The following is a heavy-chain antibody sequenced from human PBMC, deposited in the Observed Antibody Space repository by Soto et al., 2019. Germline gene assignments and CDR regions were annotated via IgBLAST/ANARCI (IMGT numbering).Heavy chain of an antibody. CDR3: ARELDPEYYYYGMDV. V-gene: IGHV3-21*01. CDR1: GFTFSSYS. Sequence: PGGSLRLSCAASGFTFSSYSMNWVRQAPGKGLEWVSSISSSSSYIYYADSVKGRFSISRDNAKNSLYLQMNSLRAEDTAVYYCARELDPEYYYYGMDVWGQGTTVTVSS. J-gene: IGHJ6*02. CDR2: ISSSSSYI.